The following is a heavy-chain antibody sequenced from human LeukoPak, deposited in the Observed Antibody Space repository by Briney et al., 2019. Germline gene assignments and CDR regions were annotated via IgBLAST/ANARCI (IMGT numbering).Heavy chain of an antibody. CDR2: MYRDGTT. Sequence: GGSLRLSCAASGFTVSSDYMSWVRQAPGKGLEWVSVMYRDGTTYYADSVKGRFTISRDNSKNTVYLRMNSLRAEDTAVYYCARARIGVAGFFDYWGQGTLVTVSS. CDR3: ARARIGVAGFFDY. V-gene: IGHV3-66*02. J-gene: IGHJ4*02. D-gene: IGHD2-2*01. CDR1: GFTVSSDY.